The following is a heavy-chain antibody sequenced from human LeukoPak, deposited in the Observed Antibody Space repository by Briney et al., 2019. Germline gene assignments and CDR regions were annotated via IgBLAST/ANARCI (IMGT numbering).Heavy chain of an antibody. CDR2: IYYSGST. V-gene: IGHV4-39*07. Sequence: SETLSLTFTVSGGSISSNTHYWGWIRQPPGKGLEWIGRIYYSGSTYYNPSLKSRVTISVDTSKNQFSLKLSSVTAADTAVYYCARDPASSSWYYFDYWGQGTLVTVSS. CDR3: ARDPASSSWYYFDY. J-gene: IGHJ4*02. D-gene: IGHD6-13*01. CDR1: GGSISSNTHY.